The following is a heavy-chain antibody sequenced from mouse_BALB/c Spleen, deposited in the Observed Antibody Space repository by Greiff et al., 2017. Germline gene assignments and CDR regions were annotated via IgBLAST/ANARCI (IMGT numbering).Heavy chain of an antibody. CDR1: GYTFTSYY. Sequence: QVQLQQPGAELVKPGASVKLSCKASGYTFTSYYMYWVKQRPGQGLEWIGGINPSNGGTNFNEKFKSKATLTVDKSSSTAYMQLSSLTSEDSAVYYCTRDGEYDYDAAYWGQGTLVTVSA. CDR2: INPSNGGT. J-gene: IGHJ3*01. D-gene: IGHD2-4*01. CDR3: TRDGEYDYDAAY. V-gene: IGHV1S81*02.